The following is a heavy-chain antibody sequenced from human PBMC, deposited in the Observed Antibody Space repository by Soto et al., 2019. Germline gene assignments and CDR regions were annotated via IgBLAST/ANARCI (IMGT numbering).Heavy chain of an antibody. D-gene: IGHD2-15*01. CDR2: IDPSDSYT. Sequence: KVSCKGSGYSFTSYWISWVRQMPGKGLEWMGRIDPSDSYTNYSPSFQGHVTISADKSISTAYLQWSSLKASDTAMYYCARRGVRAAKKPPSINNWFDPWGQGTLVTVSS. J-gene: IGHJ5*02. V-gene: IGHV5-10-1*01. CDR1: GYSFTSYW. CDR3: ARRGVRAAKKPPSINNWFDP.